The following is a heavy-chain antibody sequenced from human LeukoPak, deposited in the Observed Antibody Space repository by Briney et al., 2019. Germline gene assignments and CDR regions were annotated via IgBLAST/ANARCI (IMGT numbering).Heavy chain of an antibody. D-gene: IGHD6-13*01. V-gene: IGHV3-20*04. J-gene: IGHJ4*02. CDR1: GFTFDDYG. CDR2: INWNGGST. CDR3: ARGRGSSWPSVFDY. Sequence: GGSLRLSSAASGFTFDDYGMSWVRQAPGKGLEWVSGINWNGGSTGYADSVKGRFTISRDNAKNSLYLQMNSLRAEDTALYYCARGRGSSWPSVFDYWGQGTLVTVSS.